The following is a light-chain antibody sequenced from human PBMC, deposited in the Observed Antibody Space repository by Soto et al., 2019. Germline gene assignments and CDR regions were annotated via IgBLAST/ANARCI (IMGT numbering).Light chain of an antibody. J-gene: IGLJ3*02. Sequence: QSALTQPASVSGSPGQSITISCTGTSSDVGGYNYVSWYQQHPGKAPKLMIYEVSNRPSGVSNRFSGSKSGNTASLTISGVQAEDEADYYSSSYTSSSTWVFGGGTKLAVL. CDR2: EVS. CDR3: SSYTSSSTWV. CDR1: SSDVGGYNY. V-gene: IGLV2-14*01.